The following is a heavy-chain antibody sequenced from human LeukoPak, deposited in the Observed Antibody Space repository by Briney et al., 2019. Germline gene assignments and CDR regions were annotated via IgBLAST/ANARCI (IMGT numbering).Heavy chain of an antibody. CDR2: INHSGSA. J-gene: IGHJ4*02. V-gene: IGHV4-34*01. Sequence: SETLSLTCAVSGGSFSGYYWTWIRQPPGKELEWIGEINHSGSANYNPSLKGRVTISLDTSKNQFSLKLSSVTAADTAVYYCARPTTSYGDYPGGGYGYWGQGTLVTVSS. D-gene: IGHD4-17*01. CDR1: GGSFSGYY. CDR3: ARPTTSYGDYPGGGYGY.